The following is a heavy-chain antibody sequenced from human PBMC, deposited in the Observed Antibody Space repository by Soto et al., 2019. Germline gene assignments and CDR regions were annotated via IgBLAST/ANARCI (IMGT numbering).Heavy chain of an antibody. J-gene: IGHJ4*02. CDR1: GGTFSSYA. CDR2: IIPILGTA. D-gene: IGHD3-3*01. Sequence: QVQLVKSGAEVKKPGSSVKVSCKASGGTFSSYAISWVRQAPGQGLEWMGGIIPILGTANYAQKFQGRVTITADESTSTAYMELSSLRSEDTAVYYCARTKDTIFGVVISTPLGYWGQGTLVTVSS. V-gene: IGHV1-69*01. CDR3: ARTKDTIFGVVISTPLGY.